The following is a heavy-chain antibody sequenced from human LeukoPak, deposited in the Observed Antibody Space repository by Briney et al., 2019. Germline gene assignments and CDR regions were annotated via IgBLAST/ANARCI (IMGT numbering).Heavy chain of an antibody. V-gene: IGHV4-34*01. CDR2: INHSGST. Sequence: SETLSLTCAVYGGSFSGYYWSWIRQPPGKGLEWIGEINHSGSTNYNPSLKSRVTISVDTSKNQFSLKLSSVTAADTAVYYCARRGYYYGSGSYYNRAPLYYFDYWGQGTLVTVSS. CDR3: ARRGYYYGSGSYYNRAPLYYFDY. CDR1: GGSFSGYY. D-gene: IGHD3-10*01. J-gene: IGHJ4*02.